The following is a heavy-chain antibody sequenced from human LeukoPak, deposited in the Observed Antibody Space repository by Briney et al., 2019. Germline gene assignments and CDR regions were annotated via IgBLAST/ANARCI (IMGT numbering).Heavy chain of an antibody. J-gene: IGHJ4*02. D-gene: IGHD6-19*01. CDR2: IYHSGST. Sequence: SETLSLTCTISGYSISSGYYWGWIRQPPGKGLEWIGSIYHSGSTYYNPSLKSRVTISLDTSENQFSLKLSSVTAADTAVYYCARDLYSSGWGYFEYWGQETLVSVSS. CDR3: ARDLYSSGWGYFEY. CDR1: GYSISSGYY. V-gene: IGHV4-38-2*02.